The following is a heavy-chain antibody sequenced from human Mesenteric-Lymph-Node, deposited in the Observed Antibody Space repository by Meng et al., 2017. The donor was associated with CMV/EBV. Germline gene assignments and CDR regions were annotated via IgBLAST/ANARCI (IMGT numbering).Heavy chain of an antibody. J-gene: IGHJ4*02. Sequence: GESLKISCVASGFTVTANYMSWIRQTPGKGLEWVSYISSSGSTIYYADSVKGRFTISRDNAKNSLYLQMNSLRAEDTAVYYCARAGVATTTPRGYFDYWGQGTRVTVSS. D-gene: IGHD5-12*01. CDR2: ISSSGSTI. CDR1: GFTVTANY. CDR3: ARAGVATTTPRGYFDY. V-gene: IGHV3-11*04.